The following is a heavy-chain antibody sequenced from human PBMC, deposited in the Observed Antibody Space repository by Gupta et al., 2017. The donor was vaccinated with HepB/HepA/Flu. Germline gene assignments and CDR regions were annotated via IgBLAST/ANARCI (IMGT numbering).Heavy chain of an antibody. V-gene: IGHV3-11*04. D-gene: IGHD3-22*01. CDR3: ARGDYYDSSGYYYSY. J-gene: IGHJ4*02. CDR1: GITFSAYY. Sequence: QVQLVESGGGLVKHGRLLSLSCEASGITFSAYYMSWIRQAPGKGLEWVSYISSSGSTIYYADSVKGRFTISRYNAKHSLYLQIHRLRAEDKAVYYCARGDYYDSSGYYYSYWGQGTLVTVAS. CDR2: ISSSGSTI.